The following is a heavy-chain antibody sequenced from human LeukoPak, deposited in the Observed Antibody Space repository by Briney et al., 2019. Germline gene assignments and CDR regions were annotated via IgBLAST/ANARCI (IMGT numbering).Heavy chain of an antibody. CDR3: AKDNGHYVTTVTTVDY. J-gene: IGHJ4*02. CDR1: GFTFSSYA. CDR2: ISGSGGST. D-gene: IGHD4-17*01. Sequence: GGSLRLSCAASGFTFSSYAMSWVRQAPGKGLEWVSAISGSGGSTYYADSVKGRFTISRDNSKNTLYLQMNTLRAEDTAVYYCAKDNGHYVTTVTTVDYWGQGILVTVSS. V-gene: IGHV3-23*01.